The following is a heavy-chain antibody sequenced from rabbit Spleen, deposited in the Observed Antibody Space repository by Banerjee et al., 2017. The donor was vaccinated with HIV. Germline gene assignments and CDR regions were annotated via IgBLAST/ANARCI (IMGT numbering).Heavy chain of an antibody. CDR1: GFSFSSGYY. D-gene: IGHD6-1*01. V-gene: IGHV1S40*01. J-gene: IGHJ4*01. CDR2: IGTGSGIS. Sequence: QTLEESGGDLVKPGASLTLTCTASGFSFSSGYYMSWVRQAPGKGLEWIGCIGTGSGISYYASWAKGRLTISKTSSTTVTLQMTSLTAADTATYFCASAYSDTYFDLWGPGTLVTVS. CDR3: ASAYSDTYFDL.